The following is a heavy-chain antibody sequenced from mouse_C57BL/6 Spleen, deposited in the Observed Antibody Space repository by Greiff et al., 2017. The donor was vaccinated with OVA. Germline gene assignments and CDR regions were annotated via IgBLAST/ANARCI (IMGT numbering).Heavy chain of an antibody. CDR1: GYTFTDYY. Sequence: VQLKESGPVLVKPGASVKMSCKASGYTFTDYYMNWVKQSHGKSLEWIGVINPYNGGTSYNQKFKGKATLTVDKSSSTASMELNSLTSEDSAVYYCARDGSSYRYFDVWGTGTTVTVSS. CDR2: INPYNGGT. J-gene: IGHJ1*03. V-gene: IGHV1-19*01. CDR3: ARDGSSYRYFDV. D-gene: IGHD1-1*01.